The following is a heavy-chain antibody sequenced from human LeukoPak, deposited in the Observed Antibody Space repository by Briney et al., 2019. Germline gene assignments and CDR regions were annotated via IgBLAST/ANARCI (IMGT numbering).Heavy chain of an antibody. Sequence: SETLSLTCTVSGGSISSYYWSWIRQPAGKGLEWIGRIHASGSTNYNPSLKSRVTMSVDTSKNQFSLKLSSVTAADTAVYYCARENSSGWYRGYYYCMDVWGKGSTVTVPS. CDR3: ARENSSGWYRGYYYCMDV. D-gene: IGHD6-19*01. CDR2: IHASGST. V-gene: IGHV4-4*07. J-gene: IGHJ6*03. CDR1: GGSISSYY.